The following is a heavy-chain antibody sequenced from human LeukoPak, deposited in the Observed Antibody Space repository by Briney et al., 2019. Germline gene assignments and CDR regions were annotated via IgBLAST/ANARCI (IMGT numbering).Heavy chain of an antibody. CDR2: ITSSSSNK. CDR1: GFPFSRYS. Sequence: GGSLRLSCAASGFPFSRYSMNWVRQAPGEGPEWVSSITSSSSNKDYVDSVKGRFTVSRDNAKNSLYLQMNSLRVEDTAVYFCARDLAWGSAAGRRPFDYWGQGTLVTVSS. V-gene: IGHV3-21*01. CDR3: ARDLAWGSAAGRRPFDY. J-gene: IGHJ4*02. D-gene: IGHD6-13*01.